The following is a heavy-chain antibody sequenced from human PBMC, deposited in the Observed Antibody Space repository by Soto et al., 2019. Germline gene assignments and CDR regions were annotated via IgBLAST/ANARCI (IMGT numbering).Heavy chain of an antibody. V-gene: IGHV1-69*01. D-gene: IGHD3-16*02. Sequence: QVQLVQSGAEVKKPGSSVKVSSKASGDTDTNYVISWVRQAPGQGLEWMGGIFPKFGTTYSAQKLQDRLTITADDSTSTVYMQLSSLRLDDTAVYYCEAEMTFGKLSVVWGQGTTVTVSS. CDR3: EAEMTFGKLSVV. J-gene: IGHJ6*02. CDR2: IFPKFGTT. CDR1: GDTDTNYV.